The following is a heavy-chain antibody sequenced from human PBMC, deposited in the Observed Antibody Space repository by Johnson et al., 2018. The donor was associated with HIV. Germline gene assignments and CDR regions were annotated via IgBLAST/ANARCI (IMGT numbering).Heavy chain of an antibody. D-gene: IGHD3-10*01. Sequence: VQLVESGGGLVQPGGSLRLSCAASGFTFSSYWMSWVRQAPGKGLEWVANIKQDGSEKYYVDSVKGRFTISRDNAKNSVDLQMNSLRAEDTAVYYCARALADGWFSYDVFDIWGQGTMVTVSS. CDR3: ARALADGWFSYDVFDI. J-gene: IGHJ3*02. V-gene: IGHV3-7*03. CDR2: IKQDGSEK. CDR1: GFTFSSYW.